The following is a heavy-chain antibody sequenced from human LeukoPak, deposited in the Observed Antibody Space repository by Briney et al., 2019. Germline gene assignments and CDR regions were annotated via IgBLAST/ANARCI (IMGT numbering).Heavy chain of an antibody. CDR2: IYYSGST. D-gene: IGHD3-16*01. V-gene: IGHV4-61*01. J-gene: IGHJ5*02. CDR3: ARVGNWFDP. Sequence: SETLSLTCTLSGGSVSSGSYYWSWIRQPPGKGLEWIGYIYYSGSTNYNPSLKSRVTISVDTSKNQFSLKLSSVTAADTAVYYCARVGNWFDPWGQGTLVTVSS. CDR1: GGSVSSGSYY.